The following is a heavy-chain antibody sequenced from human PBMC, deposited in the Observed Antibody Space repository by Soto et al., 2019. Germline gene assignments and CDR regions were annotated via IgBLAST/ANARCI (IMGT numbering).Heavy chain of an antibody. D-gene: IGHD3-10*01. V-gene: IGHV1-3*01. Sequence: QVQLVQSGAEVKKPGASAKVSCKASGYTFTSYAMHWVRQAPGQRLEWMGWINAGNGNTKYSQKFQGRVTITRDTSASTAYMELSGLRSEDTAVYSCARDLGFGLSDYWGQGTLVTVSS. CDR3: ARDLGFGLSDY. J-gene: IGHJ4*02. CDR1: GYTFTSYA. CDR2: INAGNGNT.